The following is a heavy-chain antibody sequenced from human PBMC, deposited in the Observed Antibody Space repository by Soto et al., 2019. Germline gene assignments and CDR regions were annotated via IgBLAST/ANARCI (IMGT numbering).Heavy chain of an antibody. V-gene: IGHV4-61*05. CDR2: IYYDGST. CDR1: GGSISSSSYY. CDR3: ASSNYYDSSGYYSPYYFDS. D-gene: IGHD3-22*01. Sequence: SETLSLTCTVSGGSISSSSYYWGWIRQPPGKGLEWIGYIYYDGSTKSNPSLESRVTISVDTSKSHFSLKLSSVTAADTAVYYCASSNYYDSSGYYSPYYFDSWGQGALVTVSS. J-gene: IGHJ4*02.